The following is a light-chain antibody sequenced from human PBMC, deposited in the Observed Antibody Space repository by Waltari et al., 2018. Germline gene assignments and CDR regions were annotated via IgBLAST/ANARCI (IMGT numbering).Light chain of an antibody. V-gene: IGKV3-20*01. CDR1: QRVSSNY. Sequence: EIVLTQPPGTQSLSQGERATLSCRASQRVSSNYLAWFQQKPGQAPRLLIYGASSRATGIPDRFSGSGSATDFTLSISRLEPEDFAVYYCQQYDSSPFTFGPGTKVDIK. CDR2: GAS. J-gene: IGKJ3*01. CDR3: QQYDSSPFT.